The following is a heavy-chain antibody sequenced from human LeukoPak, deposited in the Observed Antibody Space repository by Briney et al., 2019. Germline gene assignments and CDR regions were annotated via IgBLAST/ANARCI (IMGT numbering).Heavy chain of an antibody. J-gene: IGHJ4*02. CDR1: GFTFSNYG. CDR3: ARDRGYFFDY. CDR2: ISSSSSI. Sequence: PGGSLRLSCAASGFTFSNYGMNWVRQAPGKGLEWVSYISSSSSIYYAGSVKGRVTISRDSAKNSLYLQMNGLRAEDTAVYYCARDRGYFFDYWGQGTLVTVSS. V-gene: IGHV3-48*04.